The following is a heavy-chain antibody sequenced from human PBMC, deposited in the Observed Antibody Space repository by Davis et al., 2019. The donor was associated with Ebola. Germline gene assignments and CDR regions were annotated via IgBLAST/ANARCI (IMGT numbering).Heavy chain of an antibody. CDR1: GFTFSPYT. Sequence: PGGSLRLSCAASGFTFSPYTMKWVRQAPGKGLEWVSSIVSTGATTFYADSVKGRFTISRDNAKNSLFLQMNSLKDEDTAVYYCVRGWGVFDFWGQGTMVTVSS. CDR3: VRGWGVFDF. CDR2: IVSTGATT. J-gene: IGHJ3*01. V-gene: IGHV3-48*02. D-gene: IGHD3-16*01.